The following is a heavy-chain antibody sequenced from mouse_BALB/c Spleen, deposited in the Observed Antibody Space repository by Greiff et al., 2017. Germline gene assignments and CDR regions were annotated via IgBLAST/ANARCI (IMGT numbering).Heavy chain of an antibody. Sequence: EVQGVESGGGLVQPGGSLRLSCATSGFTFTDYYMSWVRQPPGKALEWLGFIRNKANGYTTEYSASVKGRFTISRDNSQSILYLQMNTLRAEDSATYYCARVYYGSSPFDYWGQGTTLTVSS. D-gene: IGHD1-1*01. CDR3: ARVYYGSSPFDY. J-gene: IGHJ2*01. V-gene: IGHV7-3*02. CDR2: IRNKANGYTT. CDR1: GFTFTDYY.